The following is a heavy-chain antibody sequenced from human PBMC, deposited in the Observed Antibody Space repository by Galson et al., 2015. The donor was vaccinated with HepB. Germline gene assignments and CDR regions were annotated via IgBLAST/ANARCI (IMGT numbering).Heavy chain of an antibody. CDR3: ARHPARSVNYYFGMDV. D-gene: IGHD3-3*01. J-gene: IGHJ6*02. V-gene: IGHV4-39*01. CDR2: IYYSGNT. Sequence: ETLSLTCTVSGDSISSSNSYWGWIRQPPGKGLEWIACIYYSGNTYYNPSLKSRVTISVDTSKNQFSLKLSSVTAADTAVYYCARHPARSVNYYFGMDVWGQGTTVTVSS. CDR1: GDSISSSNSY.